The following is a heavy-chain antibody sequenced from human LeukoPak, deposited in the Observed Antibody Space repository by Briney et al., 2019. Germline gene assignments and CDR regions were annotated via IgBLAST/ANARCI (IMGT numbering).Heavy chain of an antibody. CDR3: ARERAVAGKLLVIAENWFDP. V-gene: IGHV4-61*02. J-gene: IGHJ5*02. CDR1: GGSISCGSYY. Sequence: SQTLSLTCTVSGGSISCGSYYWSWIRQPAGKGLEWIGRIYTSGSTNYNPSLKSRVTISVDTSKNQFSLKLSSVTAADTAVYYCARERAVAGKLLVIAENWFDPWGQGTLVTVSS. D-gene: IGHD6-19*01. CDR2: IYTSGST.